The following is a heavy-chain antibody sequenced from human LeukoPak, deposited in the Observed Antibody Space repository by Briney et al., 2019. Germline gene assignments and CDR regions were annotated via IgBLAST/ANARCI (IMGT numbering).Heavy chain of an antibody. CDR2: ISGSGDRT. J-gene: IGHJ4*02. CDR1: GFTFSSYA. V-gene: IGHV3-23*01. Sequence: PGGSLRLSCAASGFTFSSYAMSWVRQAPGKGLEWVSAISGSGDRTYYADSVKGRFTISRDNSKNTLYLQMNSLRAEDTAVYYCAKEAYYDSSGTNSYYFDYWGQGTLVTVSS. D-gene: IGHD3-22*01. CDR3: AKEAYYDSSGTNSYYFDY.